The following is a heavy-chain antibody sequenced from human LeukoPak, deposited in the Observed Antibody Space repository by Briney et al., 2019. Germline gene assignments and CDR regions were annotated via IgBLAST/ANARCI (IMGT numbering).Heavy chain of an antibody. CDR2: INHSGST. Sequence: SETLSLTCAVYGGSFSGYYWSWIRQPPGKGLEWIGEINHSGSTNYNPSLKSRVTISVDTSKNQFSLKLSSVTAADTAVYYCARCKKNNYDSSGYHGDWFDPWGQGTLVTVSS. CDR3: ARCKKNNYDSSGYHGDWFDP. CDR1: GGSFSGYY. V-gene: IGHV4-34*01. J-gene: IGHJ5*02. D-gene: IGHD3-22*01.